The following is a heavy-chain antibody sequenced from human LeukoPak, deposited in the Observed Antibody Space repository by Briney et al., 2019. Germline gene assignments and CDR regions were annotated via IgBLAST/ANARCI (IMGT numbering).Heavy chain of an antibody. D-gene: IGHD1-1*01. Sequence: SVKVSCKASGGTFSSYALSWVRQAPGQGLEWMGGIIPIFGTPNYAQKFQGRVTITADESTSTGYMELSSLRSEGTAVYYCARHVREGTYYYYAMDVWGQGTTVTVSS. CDR1: GGTFSSYA. V-gene: IGHV1-69*01. CDR2: IIPIFGTP. J-gene: IGHJ6*02. CDR3: ARHVREGTYYYYAMDV.